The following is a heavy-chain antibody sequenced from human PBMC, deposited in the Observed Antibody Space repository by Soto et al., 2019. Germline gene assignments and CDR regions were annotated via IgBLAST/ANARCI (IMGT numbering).Heavy chain of an antibody. CDR2: IYPGDSDT. D-gene: IGHD3-22*01. CDR3: ARHNGDYYDSSGYYFDY. Sequence: GESLKISCKGSGYSFTSYWIGWVRQMPGKGLEWMGIIYPGDSDTRYSPSFQGQVTISADKSISTAYLQWSSLKASDTAMYYCARHNGDYYDSSGYYFDYWGQGTLVTVSS. J-gene: IGHJ4*02. V-gene: IGHV5-51*01. CDR1: GYSFTSYW.